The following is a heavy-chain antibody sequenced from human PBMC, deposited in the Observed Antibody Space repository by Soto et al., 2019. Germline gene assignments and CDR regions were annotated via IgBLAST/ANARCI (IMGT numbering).Heavy chain of an antibody. CDR2: INPNSGGT. CDR1: GYTFTGYY. CDR3: ASAPIAVAGTYNWFDP. J-gene: IGHJ5*02. D-gene: IGHD6-19*01. Sequence: GASVKVSCKASGYTFTGYYMHWVRQAPGQGLEWMGWINPNSGGTNYAQKFQGWVTMTRDTSISTAYMELSRLRSDDTAVYYCASAPIAVAGTYNWFDPWGQGTLVTVSS. V-gene: IGHV1-2*04.